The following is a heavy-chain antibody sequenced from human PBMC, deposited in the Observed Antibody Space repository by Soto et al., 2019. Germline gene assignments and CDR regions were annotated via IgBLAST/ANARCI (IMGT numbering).Heavy chain of an antibody. CDR2: IYPGDSDT. V-gene: IGHV5-51*01. CDR3: ARQEYDSSGYNTPGAFDI. CDR1: GYSFTSYW. J-gene: IGHJ3*02. D-gene: IGHD3-22*01. Sequence: GESLKISCKGSGYSFTSYWIGWVRQMPGKGLEWMGIIYPGDSDTRYSPSFQGQVTISADKSISTAYLQWSSLKASDTAMYYCARQEYDSSGYNTPGAFDIWGQGTMVTVSS.